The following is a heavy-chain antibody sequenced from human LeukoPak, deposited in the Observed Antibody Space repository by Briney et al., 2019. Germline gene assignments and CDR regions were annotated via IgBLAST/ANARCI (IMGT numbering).Heavy chain of an antibody. D-gene: IGHD4-17*01. CDR1: GFTVSSNY. J-gene: IGHJ4*02. CDR3: ARTYGDYAPFDY. Sequence: GGSLRLSCAASGFTVSSNYMSWVRQAPGKGLEWVSSISSSNSFIHYADSVRGRFTISRDNAKDSLFLQMNSLRAEDTAVYYCARTYGDYAPFDYWGQGTLVTVSS. V-gene: IGHV3-21*01. CDR2: ISSSNSFI.